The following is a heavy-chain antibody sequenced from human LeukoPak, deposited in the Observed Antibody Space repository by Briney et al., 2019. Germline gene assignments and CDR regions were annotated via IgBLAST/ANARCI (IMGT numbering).Heavy chain of an antibody. J-gene: IGHJ5*01. CDR3: ARVDYGSGCDS. D-gene: IGHD6-19*01. V-gene: IGHV3-64*01. CDR2: ISSNGDNT. Sequence: GGSLRLSCVVSGFTLRRYSMHWVRQAPGKGLEFVSAISSNGDNTYYANSVKGRFTISRDISKNTLYLQMGSLRPEDMAVYYCARVDYGSGCDSWGQRALVTVAS. CDR1: GFTLRRYS.